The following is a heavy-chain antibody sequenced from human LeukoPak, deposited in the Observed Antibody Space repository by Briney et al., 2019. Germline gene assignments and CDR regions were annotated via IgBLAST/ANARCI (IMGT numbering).Heavy chain of an antibody. V-gene: IGHV3-53*01. D-gene: IGHD5-24*01. Sequence: GGSLRLSCAASGFTVSSNYMSWVRQAPGKGLERVSVIYSGGSTYYADSVKGRFTISRDNSKNTLYLQMNSLRAEDTAVYYCAREVRDGYNSGYFDYWGQGTLVTVSS. CDR1: GFTVSSNY. CDR3: AREVRDGYNSGYFDY. J-gene: IGHJ4*02. CDR2: IYSGGST.